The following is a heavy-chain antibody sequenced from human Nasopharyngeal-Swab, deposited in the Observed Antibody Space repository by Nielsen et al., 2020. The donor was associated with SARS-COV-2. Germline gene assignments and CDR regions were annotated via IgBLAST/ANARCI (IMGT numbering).Heavy chain of an antibody. CDR2: ITWNSGV. J-gene: IGHJ4*02. D-gene: IGHD4-11*01. CDR3: TKGRADYSNPSFDN. Sequence: GGSLRLSCVASGFTYDDYAMHWVRQAPGKGLEWVSGITWNSGVAYTDSVKGRFTISRDNARNSLYLQMNSLRTEDTAFYYCTKGRADYSNPSFDNWGQGTLVTVSP. CDR1: GFTYDDYA. V-gene: IGHV3-9*01.